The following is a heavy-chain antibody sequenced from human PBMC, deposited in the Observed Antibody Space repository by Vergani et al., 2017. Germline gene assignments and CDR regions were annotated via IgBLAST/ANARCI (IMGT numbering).Heavy chain of an antibody. D-gene: IGHD3-3*01. CDR1: GYTFFNYG. J-gene: IGHJ4*02. Sequence: QVQLVQSGPEVKRPGASVKVSCKTSGYTFFNYGVNWIRRAPGQGFEWLGWIRADTGDTKYSERLQDRVTLTTDSSTNTAYMELRSLKSDDTAVYYCARHGGSGNYYHLFDSWGQGTLVIVSS. CDR3: ARHGGSGNYYHLFDS. CDR2: IRADTGDT. V-gene: IGHV1-18*04.